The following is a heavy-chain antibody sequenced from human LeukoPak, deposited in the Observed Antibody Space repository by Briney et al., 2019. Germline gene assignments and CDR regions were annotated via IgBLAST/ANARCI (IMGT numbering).Heavy chain of an antibody. D-gene: IGHD3-9*01. J-gene: IGHJ3*02. CDR3: ARGGYYDILTPRSKDAFDI. Sequence: SQTLSLTRAVYGESFSGYYWSCIRHPPAKGLECIVEINHSGSTNYNPSPKSRVTISVDTSKNQFSLKLSSVTAADTAVYYCARGGYYDILTPRSKDAFDIWGQGTMVTVSS. CDR1: GESFSGYY. CDR2: INHSGST. V-gene: IGHV4-34*01.